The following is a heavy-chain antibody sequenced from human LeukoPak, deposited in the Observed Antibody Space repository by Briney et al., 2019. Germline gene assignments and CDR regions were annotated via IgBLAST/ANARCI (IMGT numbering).Heavy chain of an antibody. CDR3: ARRGYYSDSSRYYYYFDY. CDR2: MYYSGST. D-gene: IGHD3-22*01. Sequence: SETLSLTCTVSGGSISSSSHYWGWIRQPPGKGLEWIGSMYYSGSTYYNPSLKSRVTISVDTSKNQFSLKLSSVTAADTAVYYCARRGYYSDSSRYYYYFDYWGQGTLATVSS. V-gene: IGHV4-39*01. CDR1: GGSISSSSHY. J-gene: IGHJ4*02.